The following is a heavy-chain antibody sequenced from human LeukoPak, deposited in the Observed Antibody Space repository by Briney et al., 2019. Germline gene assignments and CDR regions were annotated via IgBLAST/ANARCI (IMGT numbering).Heavy chain of an antibody. D-gene: IGHD6-19*01. CDR1: GFTFSSYW. CDR3: ARDPYSSGIDY. CDR2: INSDGSST. Sequence: GGSLRLSCAASGFTFSSYWMHWFRQAPRKGLVWVSRINSDGSSTSYADSVKGRFTISRDNAKNTLYLQMTSLRAEDTAVYYCARDPYSSGIDYWGQGTLVTVSS. V-gene: IGHV3-74*01. J-gene: IGHJ4*02.